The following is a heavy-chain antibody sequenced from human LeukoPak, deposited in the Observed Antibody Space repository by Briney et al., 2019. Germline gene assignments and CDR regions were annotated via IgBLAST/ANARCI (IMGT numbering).Heavy chain of an antibody. J-gene: IGHJ5*02. CDR2: ISASGDRT. CDR1: GFTFSSCA. Sequence: GGSLRLSCAASGFTFSSCAMSWVRQAPGRGLEWVSAISASGDRTYYADSVKGRFTIPRDNSKNTLYLQMNSLRAEDTAVYSCAKNGEVLSWFDPWGQGTLVTVSS. CDR3: AKNGEVLSWFDP. D-gene: IGHD3-10*01. V-gene: IGHV3-23*01.